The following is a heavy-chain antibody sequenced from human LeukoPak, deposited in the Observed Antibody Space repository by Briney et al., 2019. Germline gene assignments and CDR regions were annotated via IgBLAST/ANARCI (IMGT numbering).Heavy chain of an antibody. D-gene: IGHD3-10*01. Sequence: GESLKISCKASGYSFNSYWIAWVRQMPGKGLEWMGIIYPGDSDIRYSPSFQGQVSISVDKSIDTAHLQWSSLQASDTAIYYCAILIYGSKAETFDYWCQGTVVTVSS. CDR3: AILIYGSKAETFDY. CDR2: IYPGDSDI. V-gene: IGHV5-51*01. J-gene: IGHJ4*02. CDR1: GYSFNSYW.